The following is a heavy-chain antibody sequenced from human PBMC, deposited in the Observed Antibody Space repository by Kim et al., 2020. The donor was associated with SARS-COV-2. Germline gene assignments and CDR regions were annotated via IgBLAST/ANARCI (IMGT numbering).Heavy chain of an antibody. D-gene: IGHD2-21*01. Sequence: TKYAQKFQGRVTMTRDTSISTAYMELSSVRADDTAVYYCARDRGTYSDYWGQGTVVTVSS. CDR3: ARDRGTYSDY. V-gene: IGHV1-2*02. CDR2: T. J-gene: IGHJ4*02.